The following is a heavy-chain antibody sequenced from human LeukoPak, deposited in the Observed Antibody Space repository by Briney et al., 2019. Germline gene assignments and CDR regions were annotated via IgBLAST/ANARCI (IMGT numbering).Heavy chain of an antibody. CDR3: ASEHVAVPGEN. CDR2: IKQDGSEK. V-gene: IGHV3-7*01. J-gene: IGHJ4*02. D-gene: IGHD6-19*01. Sequence: TGGSLRLSCAASGFTFTRYWMSWVRQAPGKGLEWVANIKQDGSEKYYVDSVKGRFTISRDNAKNSLYLQMNSLRDEDTAVYYCASEHVAVPGENWGQGILVTVSS. CDR1: GFTFTRYW.